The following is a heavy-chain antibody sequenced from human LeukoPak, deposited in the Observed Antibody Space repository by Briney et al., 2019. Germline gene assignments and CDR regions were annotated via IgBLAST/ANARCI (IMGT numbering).Heavy chain of an antibody. V-gene: IGHV3-30*02. CDR3: AKEFDSGYHSEGPHY. CDR2: VRYHGNNQ. J-gene: IGHJ4*02. D-gene: IGHD5-12*01. CDR1: GFVFRDYG. Sequence: PGGSLRLSCAASGFVFRDYGMHWVRQAPGKGLEWVAFVRYHGNNQYYAGSVKGRFTISRDNSKNTLYLQMNSLRAEDTAVYSCAKEFDSGYHSEGPHYWGLGTLVTVSS.